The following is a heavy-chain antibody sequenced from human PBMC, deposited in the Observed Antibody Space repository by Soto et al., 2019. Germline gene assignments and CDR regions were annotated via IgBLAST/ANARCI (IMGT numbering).Heavy chain of an antibody. CDR2: IYHSGNS. D-gene: IGHD6-13*01. CDR1: GGSINSSNW. CDR3: ARKDHTSSDS. Sequence: QVQLQESGPGLVKPSGTLSLICTISGGSINSSNWWTWVRQAPGKGLEWIAEIYHSGNSDYNPSRKSRVTISFDKSNTQFSLEVTSVTAADTAVYYCARKDHTSSDSWGQGIRVTVSS. J-gene: IGHJ4*02. V-gene: IGHV4-4*02.